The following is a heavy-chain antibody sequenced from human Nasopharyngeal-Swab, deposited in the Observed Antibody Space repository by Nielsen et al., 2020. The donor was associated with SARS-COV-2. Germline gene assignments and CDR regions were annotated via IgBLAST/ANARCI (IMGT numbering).Heavy chain of an antibody. CDR3: VRGPVEGATGYFQF. J-gene: IGHJ1*01. CDR1: GFIFSNYW. CDR2: IDMRGRTT. V-gene: IGHV3-74*03. D-gene: IGHD1-26*01. Sequence: LSLTCATSGFIFSNYWMHWVRQAPGKGLEWVARIDMRGRTTTHADSVKGRFTISRDNAKNTLSLQMNSLTPADTAVYFCVRGPVEGATGYFQFWGQGTLVTVSS.